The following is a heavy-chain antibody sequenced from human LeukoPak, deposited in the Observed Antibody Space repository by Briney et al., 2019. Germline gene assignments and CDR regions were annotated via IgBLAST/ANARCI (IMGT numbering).Heavy chain of an antibody. Sequence: PSETLSLTCTVSSGSISNYYWSWIRQPPGKGLEWIGYIDYNGNTNYNSSLKSRVTMSVDTSKNQLSLKLSSVTAADTTVYYRAREGLCQENSRCFVDYWGQGTLVTVSS. CDR1: SGSISNYY. J-gene: IGHJ4*02. CDR3: AREGLCQENSRCFVDY. CDR2: IDYNGNT. V-gene: IGHV4-59*01. D-gene: IGHD3-16*01.